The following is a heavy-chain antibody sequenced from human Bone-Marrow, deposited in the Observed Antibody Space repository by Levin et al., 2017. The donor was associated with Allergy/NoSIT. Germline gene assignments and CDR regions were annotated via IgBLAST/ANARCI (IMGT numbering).Heavy chain of an antibody. Sequence: SETLSLTCTVSGGSISSGGYYWSWIRQHPGKGLEWIGYIYYSGSTYYNPSLKSRVTISVDTSKNQFSLKLSSVTAADTAVYYCAGNIWSGYYVDYWGQGTLVTVSS. CDR1: GGSISSGGYY. D-gene: IGHD3-3*01. V-gene: IGHV4-31*03. CDR3: AGNIWSGYYVDY. J-gene: IGHJ4*02. CDR2: IYYSGST.